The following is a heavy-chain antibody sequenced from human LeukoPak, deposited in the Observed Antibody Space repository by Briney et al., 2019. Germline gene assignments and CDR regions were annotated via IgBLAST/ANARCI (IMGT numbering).Heavy chain of an antibody. CDR1: GFTFSSYS. Sequence: NTGGSLRLSCAASGFTFSSYSMNWVRQAPGKGLEWVSSISSSSSYIYYADSVKGRFTISRDNSKNTLYLQMNSLRAEDTAVYYCARTRGYFDWFPDYWGQGTLVTVSS. J-gene: IGHJ4*02. V-gene: IGHV3-21*01. D-gene: IGHD3-9*01. CDR2: ISSSSSYI. CDR3: ARTRGYFDWFPDY.